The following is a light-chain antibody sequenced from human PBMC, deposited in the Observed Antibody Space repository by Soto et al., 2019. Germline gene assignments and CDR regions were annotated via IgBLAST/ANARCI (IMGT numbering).Light chain of an antibody. CDR2: DVS. Sequence: QSALTQPASVSGSPGQSITISCTGTSSDVGGYNYVSWYQHYPGKAPKLIIYDVSNRPSGVSNRFSGSKSGNTASLTLSGLQAEDEADYYCSSYARNSVLFGGGTKLTVL. CDR1: SSDVGGYNY. V-gene: IGLV2-14*03. CDR3: SSYARNSVL. J-gene: IGLJ2*01.